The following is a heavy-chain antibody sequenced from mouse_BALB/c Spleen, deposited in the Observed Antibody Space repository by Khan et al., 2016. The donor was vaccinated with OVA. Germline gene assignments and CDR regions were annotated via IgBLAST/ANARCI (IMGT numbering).Heavy chain of an antibody. CDR1: DFSLTDFG. V-gene: IGHV2-4-1*01. D-gene: IGHD1-1*02. J-gene: IGHJ4*01. Sequence: QVQLKQSGPGLVQPSQNLSITCTVSDFSLTDFGVNWVRQSPGKTLEWLGVIWSGGNTDYNVAFISRVSITKDNSKSKIFFKVDSLQTDATAIFYCARHGVFYYYGYGGIDYWGQGTSVTVSS. CDR2: IWSGGNT. CDR3: ARHGVFYYYGYGGIDY.